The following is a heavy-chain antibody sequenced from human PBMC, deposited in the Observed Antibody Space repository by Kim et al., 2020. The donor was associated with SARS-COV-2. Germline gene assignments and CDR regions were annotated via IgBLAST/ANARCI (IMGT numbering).Heavy chain of an antibody. D-gene: IGHD3-16*01. CDR3: AKDGGRPLGPPYYYYGMDV. Sequence: GGSLRLSCAASGFTFSSYAMSWVRQAPGKGLEWVSAISGSGGSTYYADSVKGRFTISRDNSKNTLYLQMNSLRAEDTAVYYCAKDGGRPLGPPYYYYGMDVWGQGTTVTVSS. V-gene: IGHV3-23*01. CDR2: ISGSGGST. CDR1: GFTFSSYA. J-gene: IGHJ6*02.